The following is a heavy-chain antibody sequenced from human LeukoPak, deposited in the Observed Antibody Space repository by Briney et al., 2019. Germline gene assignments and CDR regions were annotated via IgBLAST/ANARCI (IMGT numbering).Heavy chain of an antibody. CDR3: ARGGLDTKRGGYFDY. J-gene: IGHJ4*02. Sequence: PGGSLRLSCAASGFTFSSYEMNWVRQPPGKGLEWIGEISHSGSSYYNPSLKSRVTISVDASRSQFSLRLSSVTAADTAIYSCARGGLDTKRGGYFDYWGQGILVTVSS. CDR1: GFTFSSYE. CDR2: ISHSGSS. D-gene: IGHD5-18*01. V-gene: IGHV4-34*01.